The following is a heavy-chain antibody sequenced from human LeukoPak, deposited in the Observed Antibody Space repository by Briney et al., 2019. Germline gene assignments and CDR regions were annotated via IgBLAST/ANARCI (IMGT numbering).Heavy chain of an antibody. J-gene: IGHJ4*02. CDR3: ARHYDWTFDS. Sequence: PGGSLRLSCEASGFTFSGYWLHWVRQAPGKGLVWVSLISTDGITTIYADSVKGRFTISRDNAKNTVYLQMNSLRDEDTAVYYCARHYDWTFDSWGQGTLVTVSS. CDR1: GFTFSGYW. D-gene: IGHD3-9*01. V-gene: IGHV3-74*01. CDR2: ISTDGITT.